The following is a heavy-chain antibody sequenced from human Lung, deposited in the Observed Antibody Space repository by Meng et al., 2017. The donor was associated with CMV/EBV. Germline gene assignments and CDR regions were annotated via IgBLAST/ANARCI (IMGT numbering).Heavy chain of an antibody. V-gene: IGHV7-4-1*01. CDR3: ARGNGWRFDY. D-gene: IGHD6-19*01. CDR2: ININTGNP. Sequence: LVKPWSQFEAPGACVTLPCRAAWSTFPSSSMNWVRHAPGQALEWMGWININTGNPTYAQGFTGRFVFSLDTSVSTAYLQIDSLKADDTAVYYCARGNGWRFDYWGQGTLVTVSS. CDR1: WSTFPSSS. J-gene: IGHJ4*02.